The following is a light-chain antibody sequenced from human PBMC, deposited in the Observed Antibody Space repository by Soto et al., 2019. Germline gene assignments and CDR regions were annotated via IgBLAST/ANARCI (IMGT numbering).Light chain of an antibody. CDR3: QSYDSSLSGWV. CDR2: EVN. CDR1: SSDVGGYNY. V-gene: IGLV2-8*01. Sequence: QSALTQPPSASGSPGQSVTISCTGTSSDVGGYNYVSWYQQHPGKAPKLVIFEVNKRPSGVPDRFSGSKSGNTASLTVSGLQADDEADYYCQSYDSSLSGWVFGGGTKLTVL. J-gene: IGLJ3*02.